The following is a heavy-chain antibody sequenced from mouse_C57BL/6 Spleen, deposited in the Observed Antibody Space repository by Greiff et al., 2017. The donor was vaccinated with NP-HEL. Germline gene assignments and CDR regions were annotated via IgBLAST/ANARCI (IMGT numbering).Heavy chain of an antibody. CDR1: GYTFTSYW. V-gene: IGHV1-50*01. Sequence: QVQLQQSGAELVKPGASVKLSCKASGYTFTSYWMQWVKQRPGQGLEWIGEIDPSDSYTNYNQKFKGKATLTVDTSSSTAYMQLSSLTSEDSAVYYCARKAPNFDYWGQGTTLTVSS. CDR2: IDPSDSYT. CDR3: ARKAPNFDY. J-gene: IGHJ2*01.